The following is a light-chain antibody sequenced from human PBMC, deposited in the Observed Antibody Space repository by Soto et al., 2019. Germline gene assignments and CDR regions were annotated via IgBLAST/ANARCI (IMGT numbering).Light chain of an antibody. CDR3: SSETSSSTPYV. CDR1: SSDVGGYNY. J-gene: IGLJ1*01. Sequence: QSALTQPASVSGSPGQSITISCTGTSSDVGGYNYVSWYQQHPGKAPKLMIYEVSNRPSGVSNRFSGSKSGNTASLTISGLQAEDEAEYYCSSETSSSTPYVFGTGTKVTVL. CDR2: EVS. V-gene: IGLV2-14*01.